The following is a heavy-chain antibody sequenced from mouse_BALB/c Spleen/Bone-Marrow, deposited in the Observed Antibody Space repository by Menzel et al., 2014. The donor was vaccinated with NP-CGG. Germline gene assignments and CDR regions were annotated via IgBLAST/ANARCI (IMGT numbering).Heavy chain of an antibody. D-gene: IGHD4-1*01. Sequence: VQLQQSGSVLVRPGASVKLSCKASGYTFXGSWMHWAKQRPGQGLEWIGEIHPNSGNTNYNEKFKGKATLTVDTSSSTAYVDLSSLTSEDSAVYYCARYWSGFAYWGQGTLVTVSA. CDR3: ARYWSGFAY. CDR2: IHPNSGNT. J-gene: IGHJ3*01. CDR1: GYTFXGSW. V-gene: IGHV1S130*01.